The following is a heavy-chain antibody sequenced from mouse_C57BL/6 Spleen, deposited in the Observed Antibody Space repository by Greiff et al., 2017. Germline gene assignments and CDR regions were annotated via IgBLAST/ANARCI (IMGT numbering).Heavy chain of an antibody. CDR2: IRNKANGYTT. CDR3: SRYSDVYDGTWFAC. D-gene: IGHD2-2*01. V-gene: IGHV7-3*01. CDR1: GFTFTDYY. J-gene: IGHJ3*01. Sequence: EVKLVESGGGLVQPGGSLSLSCAASGFTFTDYYMSWVRQPPGKALEGLGFIRNKANGYTTEYSASVKGGFTFFRYNSQSILYLQVNALRAEDSATYYCSRYSDVYDGTWFACWGQGTLVTVSA.